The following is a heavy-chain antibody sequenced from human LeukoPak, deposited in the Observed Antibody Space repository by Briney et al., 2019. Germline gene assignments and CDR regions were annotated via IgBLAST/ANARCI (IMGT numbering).Heavy chain of an antibody. CDR3: AREVGAFDY. D-gene: IGHD1-26*01. V-gene: IGHV4-59*01. CDR2: IYYSGST. Sequence: KPSETLSLTCTVSGGSISSYYWSWLRQPPGEGLEWIGYIYYSGSTNYNPSLKSRVTISVDTSKNQFSLKLSSVTAADTAVYYCAREVGAFDYWGQGTLVTVSS. CDR1: GGSISSYY. J-gene: IGHJ4*02.